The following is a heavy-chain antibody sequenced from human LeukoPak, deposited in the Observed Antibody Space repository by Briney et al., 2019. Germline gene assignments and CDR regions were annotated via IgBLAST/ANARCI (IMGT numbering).Heavy chain of an antibody. Sequence: GGSLRLSCAASGFTFSDYYMNWIRQAPGKGLEWISYMSSSGSTISYADSVKGRFTVSRDNAKNSLYLQMNSLRAEDTAVYYCARAQGVSDYWGQGTLVTVSS. V-gene: IGHV3-11*04. J-gene: IGHJ4*02. CDR3: ARAQGVSDY. CDR1: GFTFSDYY. CDR2: MSSSGSTI. D-gene: IGHD3-10*01.